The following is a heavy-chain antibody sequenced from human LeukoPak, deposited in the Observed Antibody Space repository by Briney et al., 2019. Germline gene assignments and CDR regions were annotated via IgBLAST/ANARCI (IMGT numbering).Heavy chain of an antibody. Sequence: PGGSLRLSCAASGFTFSSYAMTWVRQAPGKGLEWVSAISGSGGSTYYADSVKGRFTISRDNSKNTLYLQMNSLRAEDTAVYYCAKANALTTVTTDREIDYWGQGTLVTVSS. D-gene: IGHD4-17*01. CDR3: AKANALTTVTTDREIDY. CDR1: GFTFSSYA. V-gene: IGHV3-23*01. CDR2: ISGSGGST. J-gene: IGHJ4*02.